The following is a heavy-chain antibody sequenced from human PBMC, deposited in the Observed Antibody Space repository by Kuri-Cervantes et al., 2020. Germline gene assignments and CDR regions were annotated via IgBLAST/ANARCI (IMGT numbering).Heavy chain of an antibody. Sequence: ASVKVSCKASGYTFTSYGISWVRQAPGQGLEWMGWSNAGNGNTKYSQEFRGRVTITRDTSASTAYMELSSLRSEDTAVYYCARDFGRKLLWFGDAPGAYFDYWGRGTLVTVSS. CDR2: SNAGNGNT. CDR1: GYTFTSYG. CDR3: ARDFGRKLLWFGDAPGAYFDY. D-gene: IGHD3-10*01. V-gene: IGHV1-18*01. J-gene: IGHJ4*02.